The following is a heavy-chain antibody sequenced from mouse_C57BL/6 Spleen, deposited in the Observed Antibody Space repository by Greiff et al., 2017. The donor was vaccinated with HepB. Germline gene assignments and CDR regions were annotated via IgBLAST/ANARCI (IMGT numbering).Heavy chain of an antibody. Sequence: VQLQQPGAELVRPGTSVKLSCKASGYTFTSYWMHWVKQRPGQGLEWIGVIDPSDSYTNYNQKFKGKATLTVDTSSSTAYMQLSSLTSEDSAVYYCADGNYAMDYWGQGTSVTVSS. V-gene: IGHV1-59*01. CDR1: GYTFTSYW. CDR3: ADGNYAMDY. J-gene: IGHJ4*01. CDR2: IDPSDSYT. D-gene: IGHD2-1*01.